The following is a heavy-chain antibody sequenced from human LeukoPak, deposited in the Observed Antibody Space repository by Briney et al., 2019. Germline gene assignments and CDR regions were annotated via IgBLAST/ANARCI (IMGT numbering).Heavy chain of an antibody. CDR1: GYSFTSCW. J-gene: IGHJ5*02. Sequence: GESLKISCKGSGYSFTSCWIGWVRQMPGKGLEWMGIIYPGDSDTRYSPSFQGQVTISADKSISTAYLQWSSLKASDTAMYYCARLVVRGVIMMAGPRNNWFDPWGQGTLVTVSS. CDR3: ARLVVRGVIMMAGPRNNWFDP. V-gene: IGHV5-51*01. D-gene: IGHD3-10*01. CDR2: IYPGDSDT.